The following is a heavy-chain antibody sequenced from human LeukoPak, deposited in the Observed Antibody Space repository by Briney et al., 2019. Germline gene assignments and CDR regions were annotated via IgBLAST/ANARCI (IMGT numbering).Heavy chain of an antibody. CDR2: IHYSGNS. J-gene: IGHJ5*01. Sequence: SETLSLTCSVSGDSISNFYWNWIPQPPGKRLEWIGNIHYSGNSNYNPSLQSRVTIPIDTSRKQLFLKLSSVTAADTAVYYCALAPNSNWFDFWGQGTLVTVSS. D-gene: IGHD2-8*01. CDR3: ALAPNSNWFDF. CDR1: GDSISNFY. V-gene: IGHV4-59*08.